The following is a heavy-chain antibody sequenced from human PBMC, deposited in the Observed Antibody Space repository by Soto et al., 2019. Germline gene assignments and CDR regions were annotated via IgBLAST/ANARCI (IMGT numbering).Heavy chain of an antibody. CDR2: IYSDGST. V-gene: IGHV3-66*01. D-gene: IGHD3-9*01. CDR1: GFTVNSNY. Sequence: EVQLVESGGGLVQPGGSRRLSCAASGFTVNSNYMSWVRQAPGKGLEWVSVIYSDGSTYYADSVKGRFIISRDNSNSTLYFQMNSLRAEDTAVYYCATLTKYDILTGFYPCWGQGTLVTVSS. CDR3: ATLTKYDILTGFYPC. J-gene: IGHJ4*02.